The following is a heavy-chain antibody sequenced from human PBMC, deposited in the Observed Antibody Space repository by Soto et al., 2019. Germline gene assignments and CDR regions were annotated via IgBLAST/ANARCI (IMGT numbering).Heavy chain of an antibody. Sequence: GGSLRLSCAASGFTVSSTYMSWVRQAPGKGLEWGSIIFSSGESFYADSVKGRFTISRDSSDNTVYLQMNSLKAEDTAVYYCARGGIGMVRTFDHWGQGTLVTVYS. D-gene: IGHD3-10*01. CDR1: GFTVSSTY. CDR3: ARGGIGMVRTFDH. CDR2: IFSSGES. J-gene: IGHJ4*02. V-gene: IGHV3-53*03.